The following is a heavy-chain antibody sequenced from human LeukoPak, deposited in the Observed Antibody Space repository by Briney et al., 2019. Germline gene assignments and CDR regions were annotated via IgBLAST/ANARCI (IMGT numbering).Heavy chain of an antibody. CDR1: GFTFSSYA. CDR3: ARDMDSSGWGIFDY. V-gene: IGHV3-21*01. Sequence: GGSLTLSCTAFGFTFSSYAMNWVRQAPGKGLEWVSSISSSSSHIYYADSVKGRFTISRDNAKNSLYLQMNSLRTEDTAVYYCARDMDSSGWGIFDYWGQGTLGTVSS. CDR2: ISSSSSHI. D-gene: IGHD6-19*01. J-gene: IGHJ4*02.